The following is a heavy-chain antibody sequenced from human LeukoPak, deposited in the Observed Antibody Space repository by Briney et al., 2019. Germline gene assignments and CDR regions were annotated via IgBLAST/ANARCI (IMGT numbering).Heavy chain of an antibody. CDR2: IRSDGSST. V-gene: IGHV3-64*01. J-gene: IGHJ4*02. CDR3: TRRFGGHSGWAGYHDS. CDR1: GFSFSAYT. D-gene: IGHD6-19*01. Sequence: GGSLRLSCVASGFSFSAYTMHWVRQAPGKGLEYVSAIRSDGSSTFQPNSVKGRFTISRDNSKSTLYPQMGSLRAEDTAVYYCTRRFGGHSGWAGYHDSWGQGTLVTVSS.